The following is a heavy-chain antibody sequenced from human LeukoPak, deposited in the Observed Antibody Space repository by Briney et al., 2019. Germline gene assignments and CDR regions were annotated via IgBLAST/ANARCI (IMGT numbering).Heavy chain of an antibody. Sequence: GASVKVSCKASGYTFTRYDINWVRQATGQGLEWMGWMNPNSGNTGYAQKFQGRVTMTRNTSISTAYMELSSLRSEDTAVYYCARGRRCSGGSCYSVWLYWGQGTLVTVSS. V-gene: IGHV1-8*01. CDR2: MNPNSGNT. CDR3: ARGRRCSGGSCYSVWLY. CDR1: GYTFTRYD. D-gene: IGHD2-15*01. J-gene: IGHJ4*02.